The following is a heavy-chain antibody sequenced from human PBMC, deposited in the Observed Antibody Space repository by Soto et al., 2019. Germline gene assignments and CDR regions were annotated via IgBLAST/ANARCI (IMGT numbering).Heavy chain of an antibody. J-gene: IGHJ6*02. V-gene: IGHV4-61*01. Sequence: SETLSLTCTVSGGSVSSGSYYWSWIRQPPGKGLEWIGYIYYSGSTNYNPSLKSRVTISVDTSKNQFSLKLGSVTAADTAVYYCASGRITIFGVVIRYYYYGMDVWGQGTTVTVSS. CDR1: GGSVSSGSYY. CDR2: IYYSGST. D-gene: IGHD3-3*01. CDR3: ASGRITIFGVVIRYYYYGMDV.